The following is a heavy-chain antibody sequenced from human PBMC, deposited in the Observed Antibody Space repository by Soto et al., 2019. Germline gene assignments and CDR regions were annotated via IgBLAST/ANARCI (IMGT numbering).Heavy chain of an antibody. Sequence: ASVKVSCKASGYTFTSYDINWVRQATGQGLEWMGWMNPNSGNTGYAQKFQGRVTMTRNTSISTAYMELSSLRSEDTAVYYCARQTGDELNFDYWGQGTLVTVSS. CDR1: GYTFTSYD. CDR3: ARQTGDELNFDY. D-gene: IGHD1-26*01. J-gene: IGHJ4*02. V-gene: IGHV1-8*01. CDR2: MNPNSGNT.